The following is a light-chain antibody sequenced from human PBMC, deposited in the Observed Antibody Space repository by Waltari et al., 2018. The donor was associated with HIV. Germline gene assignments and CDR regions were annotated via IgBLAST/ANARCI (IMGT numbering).Light chain of an antibody. CDR1: KLGDKY. Sequence: SYEVTQPPSVSVSPGQTASVTCSGDKLGDKYSSWYQQKPGQSPVLVIYQDTKRPSGIPERFSGSNSGNTATLTISGTQAVDEADYYYQAWDSTTVTFGGGTKLTVL. CDR3: QAWDSTTVT. CDR2: QDT. J-gene: IGLJ2*01. V-gene: IGLV3-1*01.